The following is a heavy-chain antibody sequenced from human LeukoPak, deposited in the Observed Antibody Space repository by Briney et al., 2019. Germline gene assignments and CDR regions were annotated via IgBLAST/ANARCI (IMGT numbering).Heavy chain of an antibody. Sequence: GGSLRLSCAASGLTFSNYAMDWVRQAPGKGLEWVAVLSSDGSKKYCTDSVKGRFTISRDKSNNTLYLQMNSLRPEDTAVYYCVRDGGRGAFDIWGQGTRVTVSS. D-gene: IGHD3-16*01. CDR2: LSSDGSKK. CDR1: GLTFSNYA. V-gene: IGHV3-30*04. J-gene: IGHJ3*02. CDR3: VRDGGRGAFDI.